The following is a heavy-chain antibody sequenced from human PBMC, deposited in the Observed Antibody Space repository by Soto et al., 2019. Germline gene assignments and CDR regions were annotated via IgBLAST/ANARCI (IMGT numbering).Heavy chain of an antibody. Sequence: ASVKVSCKASGYTFTSYDINWVRHATGQGLEWMGWMNPNSGNTGYAQKFQGRVTMTRNTSISTAYMELSSLRSEDTAVYYCWVGMLYTDFDYWGQGTLVTVSS. CDR3: WVGMLYTDFDY. D-gene: IGHD2-8*01. CDR2: MNPNSGNT. J-gene: IGHJ4*02. CDR1: GYTFTSYD. V-gene: IGHV1-8*01.